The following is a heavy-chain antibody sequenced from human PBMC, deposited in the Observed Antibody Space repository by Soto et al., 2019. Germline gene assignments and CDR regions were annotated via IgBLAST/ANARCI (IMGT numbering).Heavy chain of an antibody. Sequence: SVKVSCKASGGTFSSYAISWVRQAPGQGLEWMGGIIPIFGTANYAQKFQGRVTITADESTSTAYMELSSLRSEDTAVYYCARGTYSSSWYLAEYFQHWGQGTLVTVS. CDR2: IIPIFGTA. D-gene: IGHD6-13*01. CDR3: ARGTYSSSWYLAEYFQH. J-gene: IGHJ1*01. V-gene: IGHV1-69*13. CDR1: GGTFSSYA.